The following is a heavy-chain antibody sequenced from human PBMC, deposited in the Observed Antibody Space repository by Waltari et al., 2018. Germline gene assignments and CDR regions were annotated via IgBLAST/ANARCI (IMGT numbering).Heavy chain of an antibody. CDR1: GITFRSCGLH. J-gene: IGHJ3*02. Sequence: QVQLVESGGGVVQPGRSLSLSCAASGITFRSCGLHWVRQAPGKGLEWSGSIYYSGSTYYNPSRKSRVTISVDTSKNQFSLKLSSVTAADTAVYYCARLNYDDDAFDIWGQGTMVTVSS. CDR3: ARLNYDDDAFDI. V-gene: IGHV4-39*01. D-gene: IGHD3-22*01. CDR2: IYYSGST.